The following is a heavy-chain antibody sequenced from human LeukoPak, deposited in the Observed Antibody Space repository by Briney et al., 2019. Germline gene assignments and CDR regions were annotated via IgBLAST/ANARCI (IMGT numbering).Heavy chain of an antibody. V-gene: IGHV1-2*07. CDR1: GSTFTAFY. Sequence: GASVKLSCTAAGSTFTAFYMHWVRQAPGQRLEWMGWINPNRGGAISAHKFQGRVTVTRDTSISTGYMWLSRLRSDETAVYYCARDPGQQLVRPTYYYYFMDVWGKRTTGTVSS. J-gene: IGHJ6*03. CDR2: INPNRGGA. D-gene: IGHD6-13*01. CDR3: ARDPGQQLVRPTYYYYFMDV.